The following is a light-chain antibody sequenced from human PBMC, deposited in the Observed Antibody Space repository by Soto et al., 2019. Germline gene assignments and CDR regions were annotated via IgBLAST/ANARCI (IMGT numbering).Light chain of an antibody. CDR2: AAS. V-gene: IGKV1-39*01. Sequence: QLNQSPSSLSASVGDRVTITCRASQGISSYLAWYQQKPGKAPKLLIYAASTLQSGVPSRFTGSGSGTDFTLTVNSLQAEDFATYYCQQSYTSPTTFGQGTRLEI. J-gene: IGKJ5*01. CDR3: QQSYTSPTT. CDR1: QGISSY.